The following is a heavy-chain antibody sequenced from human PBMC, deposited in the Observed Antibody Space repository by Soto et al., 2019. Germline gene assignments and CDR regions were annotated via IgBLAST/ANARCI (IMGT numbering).Heavy chain of an antibody. CDR3: ARENFLTGYYNGENCSKP. V-gene: IGHV4-59*01. CDR2: IYYSGST. J-gene: IGHJ5*02. D-gene: IGHD3-9*01. CDR1: GGSISSYY. Sequence: PSETLSLTCTVSGGSISSYYWSWIRQPPGKGLEWIGYIYYSGSTNYNPSLRSRVTISVDTSKNQFSLKLSSVTAADTAVYYCARENFLTGYYNGENCSKPWVQGTLVTV.